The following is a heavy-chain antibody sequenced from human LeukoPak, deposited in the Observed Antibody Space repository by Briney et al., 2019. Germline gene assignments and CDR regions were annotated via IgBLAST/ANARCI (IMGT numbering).Heavy chain of an antibody. CDR1: GFTFSSYA. Sequence: PGGSLRLSCAASGFTFSSYAMSWVRQAPGKGLEWVSAISGSGGSTYYADSVKGRFTISRDNSKNTLYLQMNSLRAEDTAVYYCAKDSLPAAAGRYYFDYWGQGTLVTVSS. CDR2: ISGSGGST. CDR3: AKDSLPAAAGRYYFDY. D-gene: IGHD6-13*01. V-gene: IGHV3-23*01. J-gene: IGHJ4*02.